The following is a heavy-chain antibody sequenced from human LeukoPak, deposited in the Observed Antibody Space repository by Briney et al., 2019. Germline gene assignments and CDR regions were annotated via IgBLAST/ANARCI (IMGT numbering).Heavy chain of an antibody. J-gene: IGHJ5*01. CDR1: GLTFSSYW. CDR3: ARDQQNGYSSGWSFDS. Sequence: PGGSLRLSCAASGLTFSSYWMSWVRQAPGKGLEWVANIKQDGSEKYYVDSVKGRFTISRDNSKNTLYLQMNSLRPEDTAVYYCARDQQNGYSSGWSFDSWGQGTLVTVSS. CDR2: IKQDGSEK. D-gene: IGHD6-19*01. V-gene: IGHV3-7*01.